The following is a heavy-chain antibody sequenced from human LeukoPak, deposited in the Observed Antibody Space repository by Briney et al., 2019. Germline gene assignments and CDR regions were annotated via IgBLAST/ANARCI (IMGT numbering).Heavy chain of an antibody. V-gene: IGHV3-30-3*01. CDR1: GFTFSSYA. CDR3: ARDGYNGYIDY. D-gene: IGHD5-24*01. J-gene: IGHJ4*02. CDR2: ISYDGSNK. Sequence: PWGALRLSCAASGFTFSSYAMHWVRQAPGKGLEWVAVISYDGSNKYYADSVKGRFTISRDNSKNTLYLQMNSLRAEDTAVYYCARDGYNGYIDYWGQGTLVTVSS.